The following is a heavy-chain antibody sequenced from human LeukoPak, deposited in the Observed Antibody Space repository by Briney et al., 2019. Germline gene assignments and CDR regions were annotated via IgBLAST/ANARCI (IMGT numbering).Heavy chain of an antibody. CDR3: TREYSSSSDY. CDR1: GGSISSSSHH. Sequence: SETLSLTCTVSGGSISSSSHHWSWVRQPPGKGLEWIGSIYYSGSTYYNPSLKSRVTISVDTSKNQFSLKLTSVTAADTAVYYCTREYSSSSDYWGQGTLVTVSS. J-gene: IGHJ4*02. V-gene: IGHV4-39*02. D-gene: IGHD6-6*01. CDR2: IYYSGST.